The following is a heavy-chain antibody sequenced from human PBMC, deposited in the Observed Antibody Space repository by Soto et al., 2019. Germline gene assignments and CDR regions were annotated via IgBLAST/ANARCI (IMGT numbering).Heavy chain of an antibody. D-gene: IGHD6-19*01. V-gene: IGHV3-30*03. J-gene: IGHJ4*02. CDR2: ISNDGGNK. CDR3: VVPTGYTSGWFGVFDY. Sequence: QVQLVESGGGVVQPGRSLRLSCAASGFTFSNYGMHWVRQAPGKGLEWVAVISNDGGNKYDTDSVKGRFTISRDNSKNTVSLEMNNLRTADTAVYYCVVPTGYTSGWFGVFDYWGQGTLVTVSS. CDR1: GFTFSNYG.